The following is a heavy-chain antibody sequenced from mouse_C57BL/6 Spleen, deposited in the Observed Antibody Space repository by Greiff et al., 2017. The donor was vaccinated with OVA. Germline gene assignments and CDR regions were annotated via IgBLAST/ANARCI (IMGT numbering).Heavy chain of an antibody. Sequence: VKLQESGAELVKPGASVKMSCKASGYTFTSYWITWVKQRPGQGLEWIGDIYPGSGSTNYNEKFKSKATLTVDTSSSTAYMQLSSLTSEDSAVYYCARDSSTFFAYWGQGTLVTVSA. CDR3: ARDSSTFFAY. V-gene: IGHV1-55*01. CDR1: GYTFTSYW. CDR2: IYPGSGST. D-gene: IGHD3-2*02. J-gene: IGHJ3*01.